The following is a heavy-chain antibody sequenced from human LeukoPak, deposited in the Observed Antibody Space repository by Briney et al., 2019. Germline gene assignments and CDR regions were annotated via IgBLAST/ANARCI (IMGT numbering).Heavy chain of an antibody. CDR3: VRDFYESSSSTYYFDY. D-gene: IGHD3-22*01. CDR2: TRSKPNSYTT. J-gene: IGHJ4*02. Sequence: GGSLTLSCAPSGFTFSDLYMDWVRQAPGEGLEWVGRTRSKPNSYTTEYSASVKGRFTISRDDSKNSLFLQMNSLKTEDTAVYYCVRDFYESSSSTYYFDYGSQGTLVTVSS. V-gene: IGHV3-72*01. CDR1: GFTFSDLY.